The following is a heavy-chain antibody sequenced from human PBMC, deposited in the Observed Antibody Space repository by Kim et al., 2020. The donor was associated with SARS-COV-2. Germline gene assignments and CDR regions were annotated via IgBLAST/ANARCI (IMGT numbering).Heavy chain of an antibody. Sequence: SVKVSCKAFGGTFSSYAISWVRQAPGQGLEWMGRIIPILGIANYAQKFQGRVTITADKSTSTAYMELSSLRSEDTAVYYCARDSCSSTSCWYYYYYGMDVWGQGTTVTVSS. CDR1: GGTFSSYA. J-gene: IGHJ6*02. V-gene: IGHV1-69*04. CDR2: IIPILGIA. CDR3: ARDSCSSTSCWYYYYYGMDV. D-gene: IGHD2-2*01.